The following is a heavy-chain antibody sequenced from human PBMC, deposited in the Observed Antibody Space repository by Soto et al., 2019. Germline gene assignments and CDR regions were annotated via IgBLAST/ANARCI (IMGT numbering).Heavy chain of an antibody. CDR1: GASISSYY. D-gene: IGHD3-22*01. CDR2: IYYSGST. Sequence: PSETLSLTCTVSGASISSYYWSWIRQPPGKGLEWVAYIYYSGSTTYNPSLKSRVTMSVDTSKNQFSLNLRSVTAADTAVYYCARERYDGRIDYWGQGTLVTVSS. J-gene: IGHJ4*02. V-gene: IGHV4-59*01. CDR3: ARERYDGRIDY.